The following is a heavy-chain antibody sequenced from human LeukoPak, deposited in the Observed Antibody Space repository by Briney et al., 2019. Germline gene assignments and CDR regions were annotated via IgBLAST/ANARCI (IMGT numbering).Heavy chain of an antibody. CDR2: ISSSSSYI. CDR1: GVTFSTYS. V-gene: IGHV3-21*01. J-gene: IGHJ4*02. D-gene: IGHD1-1*01. Sequence: GGSLRLSCAASGVTFSTYSMNWIRQAPGKGLEWVSAISSSSSYIYYADSVKGRFTISRDNAKNSLYLQMNSLRAEDTAVYYCARDRGYRLEGGIDYWGQGTLVTVSS. CDR3: ARDRGYRLEGGIDY.